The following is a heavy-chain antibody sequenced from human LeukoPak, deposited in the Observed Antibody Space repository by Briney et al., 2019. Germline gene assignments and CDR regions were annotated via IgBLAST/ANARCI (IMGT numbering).Heavy chain of an antibody. Sequence: GGSLRLSCAASGFTVSSNYMSWVRQAPGKGLEWVSVIYSGGSTYYADSVKGRFTISRDNSKNTLYLQMNSLRAEDTAVYYCAKNMVRGVINAIEAFDIWGQGTMVTVSS. J-gene: IGHJ3*02. CDR3: AKNMVRGVINAIEAFDI. V-gene: IGHV3-66*01. CDR1: GFTVSSNY. CDR2: IYSGGST. D-gene: IGHD3-10*01.